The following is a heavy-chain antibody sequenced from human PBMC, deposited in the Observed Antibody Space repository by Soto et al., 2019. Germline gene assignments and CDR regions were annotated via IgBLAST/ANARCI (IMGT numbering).Heavy chain of an antibody. D-gene: IGHD5-12*01. J-gene: IGHJ4*02. Sequence: EVQLLESGGGLVQPGGSLRLSCAASGFTFSTYAMSWVRQAPGKGLEWVSAISGSGDSTYYADSLKGRLTISRDNSKITLFLHLNSLRVEDTAVYYCANGRARIFDYWGQGTLVTVSS. CDR1: GFTFSTYA. CDR2: ISGSGDST. V-gene: IGHV3-23*01. CDR3: ANGRARIFDY.